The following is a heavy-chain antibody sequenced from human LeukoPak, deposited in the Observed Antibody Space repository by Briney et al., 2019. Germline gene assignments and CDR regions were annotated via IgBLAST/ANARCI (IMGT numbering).Heavy chain of an antibody. V-gene: IGHV3-11*04. CDR3: ARVKGSYATDY. J-gene: IGHJ4*02. D-gene: IGHD3-16*01. CDR2: ISSSGITM. CDR1: GFTFSDYY. Sequence: PGGPLRLSCAASGFTFSDYYMSWIRQAPGKGLEWVSYISSSGITMSYADSVKGRFTISRDNAKNSLYLQMSSLRAEDAAVYYCARVKGSYATDYWGQGALVTVSS.